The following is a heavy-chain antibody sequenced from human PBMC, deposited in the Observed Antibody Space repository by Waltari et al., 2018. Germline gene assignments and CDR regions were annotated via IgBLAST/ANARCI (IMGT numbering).Heavy chain of an antibody. CDR3: ARDPPYGDYFDS. V-gene: IGHV4-39*07. J-gene: IGHJ4*02. D-gene: IGHD4-17*01. CDR2: MYYTGST. Sequence: QLQLQESGPGLVKPSENLSLTCSVPGGSSSSSSHYWVWIRQPPGKGLEWIGNMYYTGSTIYNPSLTSRVTISLDTSKNQFSLKLSSVTAADTAVYYCARDPPYGDYFDSWGQGTLVTVSS. CDR1: GGSSSSSSHY.